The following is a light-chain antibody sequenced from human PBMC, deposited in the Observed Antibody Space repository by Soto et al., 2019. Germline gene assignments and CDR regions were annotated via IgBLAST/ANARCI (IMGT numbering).Light chain of an antibody. CDR2: GAS. CDR1: QSVSSK. CDR3: QQYNNWPSLT. J-gene: IGKJ4*01. Sequence: EIVMTQSPATLSVSPGERATLSCRASQSVSSKLAWYQQKPGQAPRLLIYGASTRATGIPARISGSGSGTEFTLTISSLQSEDFAVYYCQQYNNWPSLTFGGGTRVEIK. V-gene: IGKV3-15*01.